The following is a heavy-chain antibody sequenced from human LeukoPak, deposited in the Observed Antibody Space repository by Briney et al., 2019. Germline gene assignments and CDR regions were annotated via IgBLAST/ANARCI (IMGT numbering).Heavy chain of an antibody. D-gene: IGHD3-16*01. CDR2: IYYSGST. Sequence: SETLSLTCTVSGGSISSYYWSWIRQPSGKGLEWIGYIYYSGSTNYNPSLKSRVTISVDTSKNQFSLKLSSVTAADTAVYYCARYNIATPAYGAFDIWGQGTMVTVSS. CDR3: ARYNIATPAYGAFDI. J-gene: IGHJ3*02. CDR1: GGSISSYY. V-gene: IGHV4-59*08.